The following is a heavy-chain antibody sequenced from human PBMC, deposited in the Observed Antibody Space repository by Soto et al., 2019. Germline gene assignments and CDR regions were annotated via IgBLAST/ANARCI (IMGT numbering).Heavy chain of an antibody. CDR2: ISYDGSNK. CDR1: GFTFSNYG. J-gene: IGHJ4*02. Sequence: QVQLVESGGGVVQPGRSLRLSCAASGFTFSNYGMHWVRQAPGKGLEWVTVISYDGSNKYYADSVKDRFTISRDNSQNTLYLQMNSLRVEDTAVYYCAKEERSGEIDYWGQGTLVTVSS. V-gene: IGHV3-30*18. CDR3: AKEERSGEIDY. D-gene: IGHD2-15*01.